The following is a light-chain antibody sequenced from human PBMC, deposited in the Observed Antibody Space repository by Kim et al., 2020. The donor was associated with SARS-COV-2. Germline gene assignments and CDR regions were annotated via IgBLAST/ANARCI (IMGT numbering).Light chain of an antibody. J-gene: IGKJ3*01. CDR2: AAG. Sequence: DIQMTQSPSSLSASVGDRVTISCRASQGITNYLAWYQQKPGTVPKLLIYAAGTLQSGVPSRFSGSESGTDFTLTISSLQPEDVATYYCQKYNSAPFAFGPGTKVDIK. CDR3: QKYNSAPFA. CDR1: QGITNY. V-gene: IGKV1-27*01.